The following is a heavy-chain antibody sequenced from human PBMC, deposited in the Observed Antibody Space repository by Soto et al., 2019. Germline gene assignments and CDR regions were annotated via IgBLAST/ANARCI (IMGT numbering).Heavy chain of an antibody. D-gene: IGHD3-9*01. Sequence: SETLSLTCAVYGGSFSGYYWSWIRQPPGKGLEWIGEINHSGSTNYNPSLKSRVTISVDTSKNQFSLKLSSVTAADTAVYYCARGLSHAIYYYYYYMDVWGKGTTVTVSS. CDR2: INHSGST. CDR3: ARGLSHAIYYYYYYMDV. J-gene: IGHJ6*03. CDR1: GGSFSGYY. V-gene: IGHV4-34*01.